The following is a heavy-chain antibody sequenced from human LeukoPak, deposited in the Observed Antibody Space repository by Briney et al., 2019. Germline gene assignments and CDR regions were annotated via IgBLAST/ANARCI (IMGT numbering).Heavy chain of an antibody. Sequence: GGSLSLSCADSVFNFSSYGVHGVRQAPGRVVEWVAVISYDGSNKYYADSVKGRFTISRDNSKNTLYLQMNSLRAEDTAVYYCAKGWRSYGMDVWGQGTTVTVSS. D-gene: IGHD2-15*01. CDR3: AKGWRSYGMDV. V-gene: IGHV3-30*18. CDR2: ISYDGSNK. CDR1: VFNFSSYG. J-gene: IGHJ6*02.